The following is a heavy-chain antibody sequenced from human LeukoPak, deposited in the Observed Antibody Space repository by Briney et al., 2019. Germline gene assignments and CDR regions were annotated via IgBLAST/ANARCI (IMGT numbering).Heavy chain of an antibody. CDR1: GLTFRNYG. Sequence: GRSLRLSCAVSGLTFRNYGMHWVRQAPGKGLEWVAIIYYDGSEKYYVDSVKDRFTISRDNSKNTLYLQMNSLRAEDTALYYCASGRGGRGGINYFDYWGQGTLVTVSS. V-gene: IGHV3-33*01. D-gene: IGHD2-15*01. CDR2: IYYDGSEK. J-gene: IGHJ4*02. CDR3: ASGRGGRGGINYFDY.